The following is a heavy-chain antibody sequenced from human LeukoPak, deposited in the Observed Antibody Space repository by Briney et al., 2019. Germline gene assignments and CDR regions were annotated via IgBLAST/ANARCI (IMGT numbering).Heavy chain of an antibody. CDR2: TSYDGSNK. D-gene: IGHD6-19*01. J-gene: IGHJ4*02. CDR3: AKDSRRWLGTYYFDY. Sequence: QPGGSLRLSCAASGFTFSSYGMHWVRQAPGKGLEWVAVTSYDGSNKYYADSVKGRFTISRDNSKNTLYLQMNSLRAEDTAVYYCAKDSRRWLGTYYFDYWGQGTLVTVSS. V-gene: IGHV3-30*18. CDR1: GFTFSSYG.